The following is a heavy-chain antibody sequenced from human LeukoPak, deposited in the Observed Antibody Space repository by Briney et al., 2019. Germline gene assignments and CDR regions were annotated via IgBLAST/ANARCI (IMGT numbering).Heavy chain of an antibody. CDR3: ARTDGYCSSTSCSAYNWFDP. CDR1: GYTFTGYH. V-gene: IGHV1-2*02. CDR2: INPNSGGT. J-gene: IGHJ5*02. Sequence: ASVKVSCKASGYTFTGYHMHWVRQAPGQGLEWMGWINPNSGGTNYAQKFQGRVTMTRDTSISTAYMELSRLRSDDTAVYYCARTDGYCSSTSCSAYNWFDPWGQGTLVTVSS. D-gene: IGHD2-2*01.